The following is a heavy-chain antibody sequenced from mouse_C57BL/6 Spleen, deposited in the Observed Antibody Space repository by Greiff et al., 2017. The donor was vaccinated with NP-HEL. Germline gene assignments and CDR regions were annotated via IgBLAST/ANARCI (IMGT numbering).Heavy chain of an antibody. J-gene: IGHJ3*01. Sequence: DVHLVESGGGLVKPGGSLKLSCAASGFTFSDYGMHWVRQAPEKGLEWVAYISSGSSTIYYADTVKGRFTISRDNAKNTLFLQMTSLRSEDTAMYYCARLDWFAYWGQGTLVTVSA. CDR1: GFTFSDYG. V-gene: IGHV5-17*01. CDR3: ARLDWFAY. CDR2: ISSGSSTI.